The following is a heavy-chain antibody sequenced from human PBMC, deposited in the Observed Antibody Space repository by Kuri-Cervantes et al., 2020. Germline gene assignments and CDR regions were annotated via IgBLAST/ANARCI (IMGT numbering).Heavy chain of an antibody. CDR2: ISWNGGST. D-gene: IGHD1-26*01. CDR1: GFTFDDYA. CDR3: AKPIGALAGGIVPNRGAFDI. V-gene: IGHV3-43*02. Sequence: GGSLRLSCAASGFTFDDYAMHWVRQAPGKGLEWVSGISWNGGSTGYADSVKGRFTISRDNSKNSLYLQMNSLRTEDTALYYCAKPIGALAGGIVPNRGAFDIWGQGTMVTVSS. J-gene: IGHJ3*02.